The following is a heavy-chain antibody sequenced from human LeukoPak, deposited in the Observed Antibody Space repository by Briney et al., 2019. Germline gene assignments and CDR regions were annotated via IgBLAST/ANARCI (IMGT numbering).Heavy chain of an antibody. CDR1: GYTFTRYW. CDR3: AREGNTRHYMDV. CDR2: IYPGDSDT. Sequence: GESLKISCKASGYTFTRYWIGWVRQVPGKGLEWMGIIYPGDSDTTYSPSFRGQVTISADKSSSIIYLQWSSLRASDTAMYYCAREGNTRHYMDVWGKGTTVSVS. J-gene: IGHJ6*03. D-gene: IGHD2-15*01. V-gene: IGHV5-51*01.